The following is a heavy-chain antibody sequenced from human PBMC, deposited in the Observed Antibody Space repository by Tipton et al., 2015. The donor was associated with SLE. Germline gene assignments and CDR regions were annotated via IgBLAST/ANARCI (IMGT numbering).Heavy chain of an antibody. J-gene: IGHJ1*01. Sequence: GLVKPSGTLSLTCVVSGASVSSPGHWWSWVRQPPGKGLEWIGDIYHSGHTNYNPSLKSRVTMSVDKSKNQFSLNVTSVTAADTAVYYCAKVINDWNYEWGPGTLVTVSS. CDR2: IYHSGHT. D-gene: IGHD1-7*01. CDR1: GASVSSPGHW. CDR3: AKVINDWNYE. V-gene: IGHV4-4*02.